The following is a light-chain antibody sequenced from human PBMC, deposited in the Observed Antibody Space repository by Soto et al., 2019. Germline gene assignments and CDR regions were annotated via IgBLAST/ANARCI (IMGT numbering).Light chain of an antibody. CDR1: SSDIGAYDY. J-gene: IGLJ2*01. CDR3: SSYTSTSTPLI. CDR2: EVT. V-gene: IGLV2-14*01. Sequence: QPVLTQPASLSGSPGQSITISCTGTSSDIGAYDYVSWFQQHPGKAPKLMISEVTSRPSGVSHRFSGSKSGNTASLSISGLQLEDDADYYCSSYTSTSTPLIFGGGTKLTVL.